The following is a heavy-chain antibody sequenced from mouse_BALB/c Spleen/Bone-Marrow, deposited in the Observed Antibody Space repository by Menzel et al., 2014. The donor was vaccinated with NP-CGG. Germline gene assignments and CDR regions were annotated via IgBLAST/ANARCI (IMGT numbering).Heavy chain of an antibody. D-gene: IGHD2-10*02. CDR1: GFTFSSFG. J-gene: IGHJ2*01. CDR3: ARGKYGYDY. Sequence: EVQGVESGGGLVQPGGSWKLSCAASGFTFSSFGVHWVRQAPEKGLEWVAYISSGSSTIYYADTAKGRFTISRDNPKNTLFLQMTSLRSEDTAMYYCARGKYGYDYWGQGTTLTVSS. CDR2: ISSGSSTI. V-gene: IGHV5-17*02.